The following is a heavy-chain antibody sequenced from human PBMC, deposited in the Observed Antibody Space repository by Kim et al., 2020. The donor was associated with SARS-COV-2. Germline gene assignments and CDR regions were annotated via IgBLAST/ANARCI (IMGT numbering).Heavy chain of an antibody. D-gene: IGHD2-15*01. CDR2: ISRSGDTI. CDR3: ATSHCRANACYKGTYFYYGLDV. V-gene: IGHV3-11*01. Sequence: GGSLRLSCAASGLTFSDYYMSWIRQAPGKGLEWVSYISRSGDTIYYADAVKGRFTISRDNAKNSLYLQMNSLRAEDTAVYYCATSHCRANACYKGTYFYYGLDVWGQGTTVTVSS. CDR1: GLTFSDYY. J-gene: IGHJ6*02.